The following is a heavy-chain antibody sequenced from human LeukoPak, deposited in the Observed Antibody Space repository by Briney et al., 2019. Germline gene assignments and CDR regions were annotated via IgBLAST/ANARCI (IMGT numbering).Heavy chain of an antibody. J-gene: IGHJ4*02. D-gene: IGHD3-3*01. CDR2: IYSGGST. Sequence: QPGGSLRLSCAASGFTVSSNYMSWVRQAPGKGLEWVSVIYSGGSTYYADSVKGRFTISRDNSKNTLYPQMNSLRAADTAVYYCARDGPPRFDYWGQGTLVTVSS. CDR1: GFTVSSNY. CDR3: ARDGPPRFDY. V-gene: IGHV3-53*01.